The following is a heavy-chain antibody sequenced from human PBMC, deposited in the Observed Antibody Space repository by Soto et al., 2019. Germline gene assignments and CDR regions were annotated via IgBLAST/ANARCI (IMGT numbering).Heavy chain of an antibody. CDR1: GGSFSGYY. D-gene: IGHD6-19*01. V-gene: IGHV4-34*01. Sequence: KPSETLSLTCAVYGGSFSGYYWSWIRQPPGKGLEWIGEINHSGSTNYNPSLKSRVTISVDTSKNQFSLKLSSVTAADTAVYYCARVIAVAGTIDYWGQGTLVTVSS. J-gene: IGHJ4*02. CDR3: ARVIAVAGTIDY. CDR2: INHSGST.